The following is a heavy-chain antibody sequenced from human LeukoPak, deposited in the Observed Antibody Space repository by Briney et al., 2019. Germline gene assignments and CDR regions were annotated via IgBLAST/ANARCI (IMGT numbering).Heavy chain of an antibody. J-gene: IGHJ4*02. CDR1: GGSISSSSYY. V-gene: IGHV4-39*07. CDR3: AREGIYCSSTSCYDY. CDR2: IYYSGST. Sequence: SETLSLTCTVSGGSISSSSYYWGWIRQPPGKGLEWIGSIYYSGSTYYNPSLKSRVTISVDTSKNQFSLKLSSVTAADTAVYYCAREGIYCSSTSCYDYWGQGTLVTVSS. D-gene: IGHD2-2*01.